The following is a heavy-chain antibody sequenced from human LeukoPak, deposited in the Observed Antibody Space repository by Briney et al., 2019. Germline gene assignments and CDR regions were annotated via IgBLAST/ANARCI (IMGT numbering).Heavy chain of an antibody. J-gene: IGHJ4*02. CDR2: IFYSGST. V-gene: IGHV4-39*07. Sequence: SETLSLTCTVSGGSISTSSDYWGWVRQPPGKGLEWFGNIFYSGSTYYSPSLKSRVTISLDTSKNQFSLKLSSVSAADTAVYYCARDVGATPGYFDYWGQGTLVTVSS. CDR3: ARDVGATPGYFDY. D-gene: IGHD1-26*01. CDR1: GGSISTSSDY.